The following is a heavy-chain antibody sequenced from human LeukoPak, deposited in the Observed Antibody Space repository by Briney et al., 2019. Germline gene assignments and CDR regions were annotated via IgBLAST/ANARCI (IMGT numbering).Heavy chain of an antibody. Sequence: ASVKVSCKASGYTFTGYYFHWVRQAPGQGLEWMGWINPNTAGTNYAQKFLGGVTLTWDTSISTAYMELNRLTSDDTAVYYCATSAGDYRAGHYYYMGVWGKGTPVTVSS. CDR3: ATSAGDYRAGHYYYMGV. V-gene: IGHV1-2*02. J-gene: IGHJ6*03. D-gene: IGHD4-11*01. CDR1: GYTFTGYY. CDR2: INPNTAGT.